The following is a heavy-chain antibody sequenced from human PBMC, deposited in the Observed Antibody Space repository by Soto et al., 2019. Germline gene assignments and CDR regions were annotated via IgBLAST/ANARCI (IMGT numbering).Heavy chain of an antibody. V-gene: IGHV4-4*02. Sequence: SETLSLTCAVSGGSVSATNWWSWIRQPPGKGLEWIGEINHSGSTNYNPSLKSRVTISVDTSKNQFSLKLSSVTAADTAVYYCARRYYYGSGNFDYWGQGTLVTVPS. CDR3: ARRYYYGSGNFDY. J-gene: IGHJ4*02. CDR1: GGSVSATNW. D-gene: IGHD3-10*01. CDR2: INHSGST.